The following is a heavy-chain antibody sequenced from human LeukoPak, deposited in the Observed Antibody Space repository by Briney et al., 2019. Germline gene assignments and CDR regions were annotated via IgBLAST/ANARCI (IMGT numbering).Heavy chain of an antibody. Sequence: GGSLRLSCVASGFTFGSYSMNWVRQAPGKGLEWVSYISNSGSTIYYADSVKGRFTISRDNAKNSVSLQMNSLRAEDTAVYYCARSRLGGRGAFDIWGQGTVVTVSS. J-gene: IGHJ3*02. V-gene: IGHV3-48*01. CDR3: ARSRLGGRGAFDI. CDR2: ISNSGSTI. CDR1: GFTFGSYS. D-gene: IGHD1-1*01.